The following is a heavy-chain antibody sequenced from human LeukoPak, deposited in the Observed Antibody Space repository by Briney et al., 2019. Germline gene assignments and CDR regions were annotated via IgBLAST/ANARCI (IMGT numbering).Heavy chain of an antibody. Sequence: EGSLRLSCAASGFTFSSYAMHWVRQAPGKGLEWVAVISYDGSNKYYADSVKGRFTISRDNSKNTLYLQMNGLRAEDTAVYYCAREAAAGYFDYWGQGTLVTVSS. D-gene: IGHD6-13*01. CDR3: AREAAAGYFDY. CDR2: ISYDGSNK. J-gene: IGHJ4*02. V-gene: IGHV3-30*01. CDR1: GFTFSSYA.